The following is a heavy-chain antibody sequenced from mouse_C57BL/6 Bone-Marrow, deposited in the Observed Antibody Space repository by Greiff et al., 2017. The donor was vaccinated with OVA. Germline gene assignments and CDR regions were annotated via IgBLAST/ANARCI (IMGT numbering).Heavy chain of an antibody. CDR2: ISGGGGNT. Sequence: EVNLVESGGGLVKPGGSLKLSCAASGFTFSSYTMSWVRQTPEKRLEWVATISGGGGNTYYPDSVKGRFTISRDNAKNTLYLQMSSLRSEDTALYYCARRGYFDYWGQGTTLTVSS. CDR3: ARRGYFDY. CDR1: GFTFSSYT. V-gene: IGHV5-9*01. J-gene: IGHJ2*01.